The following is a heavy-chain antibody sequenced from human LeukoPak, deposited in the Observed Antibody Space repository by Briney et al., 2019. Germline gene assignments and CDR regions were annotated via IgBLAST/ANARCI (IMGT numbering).Heavy chain of an antibody. CDR1: GYTFTSYY. V-gene: IGHV1-8*02. CDR3: ARTNWNDSPADNWFDP. D-gene: IGHD1-20*01. CDR2: MNPNSGNT. Sequence: ASVKVSCKASGYTFTSYYIHWVRQATGQGLEWMGWMNPNSGNTGYAQKFQGRVTMTRNTSISTAYMELGSLRSEDTAVYYCARTNWNDSPADNWFDPWGQGTLVTVSS. J-gene: IGHJ5*02.